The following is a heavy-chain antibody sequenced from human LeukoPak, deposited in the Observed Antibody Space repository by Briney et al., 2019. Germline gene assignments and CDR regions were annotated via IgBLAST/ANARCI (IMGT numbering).Heavy chain of an antibody. CDR3: ARDLRKGTYFDS. D-gene: IGHD3-10*01. J-gene: IGHJ4*02. CDR2: IWYDGSNK. V-gene: IGHV3-33*08. Sequence: PGGSLRLSCAASGFTFSYYAMSWVRQAPGKGLEWVALIWYDGSNKYYADSVKGRFTISRDNSKNTLYLQMDSLRAEDTAVYYCARDLRKGTYFDSWGQGTLVTVSS. CDR1: GFTFSYYA.